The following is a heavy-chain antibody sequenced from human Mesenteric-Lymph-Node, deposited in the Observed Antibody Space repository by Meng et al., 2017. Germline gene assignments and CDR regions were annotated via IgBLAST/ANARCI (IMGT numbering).Heavy chain of an antibody. J-gene: IGHJ4*02. D-gene: IGHD1-7*01. CDR3: TRGHLFNWNFIDI. V-gene: IGHV3-30-3*01. Sequence: VQLVESGGGVVQPGKSLTLSCAGSGFTFNRYGLHWGRQAPGKGLEWVAVISQDGIKNYYADSVKGRFTISRDNSRNTVSLQMDSLRVEDTAMYYCTRGHLFNWNFIDIWGQGTLVTVSS. CDR2: ISQDGIKN. CDR1: GFTFNRYG.